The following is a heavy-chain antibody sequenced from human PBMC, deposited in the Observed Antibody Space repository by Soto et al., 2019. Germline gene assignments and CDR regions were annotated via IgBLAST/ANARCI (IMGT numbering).Heavy chain of an antibody. V-gene: IGHV1-69*12. CDR3: ARGGSDYEGSGYYQGHV. J-gene: IGHJ6*02. CDR2: IVPIFGA. CDR1: GGTFSNYG. Sequence: QVQLEQSGAEVKKPGSSVKVSCKSSGGTFSNYGFSWVRQAPGQGLECMGVIVPIFGAEHTQKFQGRVTITADESTNTVFMELRGLRSEDTAVYYCARGGSDYEGSGYYQGHVWGQGTTVTVSS. D-gene: IGHD3-22*01.